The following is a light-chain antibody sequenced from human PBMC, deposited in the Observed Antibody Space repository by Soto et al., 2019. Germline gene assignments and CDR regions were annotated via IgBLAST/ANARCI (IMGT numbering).Light chain of an antibody. CDR1: QSISNW. Sequence: DIQMTQSPSTLSASVGDRVTITCRASQSISNWLAWYQQKPGKAPKLLIYDASSLESGVPSRFSGSGSGTEFTLTISSLQPDDFATYYCQQYNSWWTFGQGTKVEIE. CDR2: DAS. J-gene: IGKJ1*01. CDR3: QQYNSWWT. V-gene: IGKV1-5*01.